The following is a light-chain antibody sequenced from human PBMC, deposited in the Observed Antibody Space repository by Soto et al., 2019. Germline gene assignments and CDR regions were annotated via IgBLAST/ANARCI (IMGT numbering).Light chain of an antibody. CDR3: QSYDSTLSARYV. CDR1: SSNIGADYD. V-gene: IGLV1-40*01. Sequence: QSVLTQPPSASGAPGQRVTISCTGSSSNIGADYDVHWYQQRPGTAPKLLIFGNINRPSGVPDRFSGSKSGTSASLAITGLQAEDEGDYCCQSYDSTLSARYVFGTGTKLTVL. CDR2: GNI. J-gene: IGLJ1*01.